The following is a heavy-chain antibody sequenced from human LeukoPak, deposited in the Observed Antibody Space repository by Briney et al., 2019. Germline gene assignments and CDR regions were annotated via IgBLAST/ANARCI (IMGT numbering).Heavy chain of an antibody. CDR3: ATCITMVRGVIQYWYFDL. D-gene: IGHD3-10*01. CDR2: IYHSGST. J-gene: IGHJ2*01. CDR1: GYSISSGYY. Sequence: PSETLSLTCAVSGYSISSGYYWGWIRQPPGKGLEWIGSIYHSGSTYYHPSLKSRVTISVDTSKNQFSLKLSSVTAADTAVYYCATCITMVRGVIQYWYFDLWGRGTLVTVSS. V-gene: IGHV4-38-2*01.